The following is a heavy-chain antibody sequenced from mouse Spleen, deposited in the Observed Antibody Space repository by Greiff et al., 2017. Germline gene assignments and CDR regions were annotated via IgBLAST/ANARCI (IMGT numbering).Heavy chain of an antibody. CDR2: ISSGGSYT. CDR3: ARQNYYGSSTHWYFDV. V-gene: IGHV5-6*01. CDR1: GFTFSSYG. J-gene: IGHJ1*03. D-gene: IGHD1-1*01. Sequence: EVKLVESGGDLVKPGGSLKLSCAASGFTFSSYGMSWVRQTPDKRLEWVATISSGGSYTYYPDSVKGRFTISRDNAKNTLYLQMSSLKSEDTAMYYCARQNYYGSSTHWYFDVWGTGTTVTVSS.